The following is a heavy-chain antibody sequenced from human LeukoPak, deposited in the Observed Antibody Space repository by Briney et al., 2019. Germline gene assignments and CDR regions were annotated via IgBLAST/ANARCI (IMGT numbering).Heavy chain of an antibody. CDR1: GYTFTGYY. D-gene: IGHD6-19*01. CDR2: INPNNGVT. Sequence: ASVKVSCKASGYTFTGYYMHWVRQAPGQGLEWMGWINPNNGVTNSAQKFQGRVTMTRDTSISPAYMELSRLRSDDTAVYYCASPYSSGWYVLDYWGQGTLVTVSS. CDR3: ASPYSSGWYVLDY. V-gene: IGHV1-2*02. J-gene: IGHJ4*02.